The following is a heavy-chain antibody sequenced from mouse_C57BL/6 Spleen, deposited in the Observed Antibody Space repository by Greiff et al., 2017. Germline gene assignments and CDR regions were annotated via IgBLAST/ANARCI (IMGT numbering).Heavy chain of an antibody. J-gene: IGHJ4*01. V-gene: IGHV1-61*01. Sequence: QVQLQQPGAELVRPGSSVKLSCKASGYTFTSDWMDWVKQRPGQGLEWIGNIYPSDSETHYNQKFKDKATLTVDKSSSTAYMQLSSLTSEDSAVYYCARKGGDYVYAMDYWGQGTSVTVSS. D-gene: IGHD2-4*01. CDR3: ARKGGDYVYAMDY. CDR2: IYPSDSET. CDR1: GYTFTSDW.